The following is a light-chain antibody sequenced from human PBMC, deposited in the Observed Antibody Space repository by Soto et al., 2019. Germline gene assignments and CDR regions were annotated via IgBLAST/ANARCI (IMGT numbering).Light chain of an antibody. Sequence: DIQMTQSPSTLSASVGDRVTITCRASQSISNWLAWYQERPGKAPKLLIYDASSLESGVPSRFSGSGSGTEFSLTISGLQPDDLASYHCQQYASYSPYTFGQGTKLEI. V-gene: IGKV1-5*01. CDR2: DAS. CDR1: QSISNW. CDR3: QQYASYSPYT. J-gene: IGKJ2*01.